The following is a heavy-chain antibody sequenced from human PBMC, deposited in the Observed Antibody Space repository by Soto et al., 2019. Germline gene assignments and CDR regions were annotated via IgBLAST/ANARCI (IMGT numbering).Heavy chain of an antibody. Sequence: ASVKVSCKASGYMFTSYDINWVRQAAGQGLEWLGRMNPNNGKTDYAQKFQGRLTMTRDTSISTAYMELSSLRSEDTAVYYCAKDRRADWESYYYYAMDVWGQGTTVTVSS. CDR3: AKDRRADWESYYYYAMDV. J-gene: IGHJ6*02. CDR1: GYMFTSYD. CDR2: MNPNNGKT. V-gene: IGHV1-8*01. D-gene: IGHD1-26*01.